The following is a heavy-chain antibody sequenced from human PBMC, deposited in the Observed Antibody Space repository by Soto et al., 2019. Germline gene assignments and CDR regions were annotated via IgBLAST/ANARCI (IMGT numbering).Heavy chain of an antibody. V-gene: IGHV1-69*08. CDR2: IIPILGKT. CDR3: ARELGTGLWFGEFYFDY. J-gene: IGHJ4*02. CDR1: GGTFSSYT. Sequence: GASVKVSCKASGGTFSSYTISWVRQAPGQGLEWMGRIIPILGKTKYAQKKQGRVTITTDKSTSTAYMEMSSLRSEDTAVYYCARELGTGLWFGEFYFDYWGQGTLVTVSS. D-gene: IGHD3-10*01.